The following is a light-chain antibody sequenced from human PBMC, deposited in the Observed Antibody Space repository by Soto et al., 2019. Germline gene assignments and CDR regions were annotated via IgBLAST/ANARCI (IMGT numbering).Light chain of an antibody. Sequence: AIRMTQSPSSLSASTGDTVTITCRASQHIGNVLAWYQQKPGTAPKVLISGTSDLHGGVPSRFSGSGSGTDFTLTITHLQSEDFATYYCQHYFNYPITFGQGTRLEIK. CDR1: QHIGNV. V-gene: IGKV1-8*01. CDR2: GTS. CDR3: QHYFNYPIT. J-gene: IGKJ5*01.